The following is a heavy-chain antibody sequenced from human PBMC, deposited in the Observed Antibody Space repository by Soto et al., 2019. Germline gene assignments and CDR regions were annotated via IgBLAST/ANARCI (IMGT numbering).Heavy chain of an antibody. Sequence: SETLSLTCSVSGGSISSYYWSWIRQPPGKGLEWIGYIYYSGSTNYNPSLKSRVTISVDTSKNQFSLKLSSVTAADTAMYYCALTGNPVYCSGGSCYSGWFEPWGQGTLVTVSS. CDR3: ALTGNPVYCSGGSCYSGWFEP. CDR2: IYYSGST. CDR1: GGSISSYY. J-gene: IGHJ5*02. D-gene: IGHD2-15*01. V-gene: IGHV4-59*01.